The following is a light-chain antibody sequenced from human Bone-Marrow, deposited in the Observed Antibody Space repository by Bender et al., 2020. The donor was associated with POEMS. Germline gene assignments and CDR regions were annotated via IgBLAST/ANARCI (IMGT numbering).Light chain of an antibody. CDR2: DVT. Sequence: QAGLTQPRSVSGSPGQSVTISCTGTSTDVGAYKSVSWYQEHPGNAPKLIIYDVTKRPSGVSNRFAGSKSGITASLTISGLQAEDEGDYYCCSYGGSSTWVFGGGTKVTVL. V-gene: IGLV2-11*01. CDR1: STDVGAYKS. CDR3: CSYGGSSTWV. J-gene: IGLJ3*02.